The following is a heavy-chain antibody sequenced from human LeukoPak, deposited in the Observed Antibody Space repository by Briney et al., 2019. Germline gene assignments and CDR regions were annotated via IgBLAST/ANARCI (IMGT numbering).Heavy chain of an antibody. J-gene: IGHJ4*02. CDR1: GFTFSSYS. CDR2: ISSSSSYI. D-gene: IGHD2-15*01. V-gene: IGHV3-21*01. Sequence: GGSLRLSCAASGFTFSSYSMNWVRQAPGKGLEWVSSISSSSSYIYYADSVKGRFTISRDNAKNSLYLQMNSLRAEDTAVYYCARQRDPIVVVVAAASDYWGQGTLVTVSS. CDR3: ARQRDPIVVVVAAASDY.